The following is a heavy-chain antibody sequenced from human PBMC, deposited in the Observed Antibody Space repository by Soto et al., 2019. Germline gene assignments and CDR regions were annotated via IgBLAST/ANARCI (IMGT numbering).Heavy chain of an antibody. V-gene: IGHV1-69*13. D-gene: IGHD2-8*01. Sequence: SVKVSCKASGGTFSSYAISWVRQAPGQGLEWMGGIIPIFGTANYAQKFQGRVTITADESTSTAYMELSSLRSEDTAVYYCARDQRYCTNGVCYRGVFDYWGQGTLVTVYS. J-gene: IGHJ4*02. CDR2: IIPIFGTA. CDR3: ARDQRYCTNGVCYRGVFDY. CDR1: GGTFSSYA.